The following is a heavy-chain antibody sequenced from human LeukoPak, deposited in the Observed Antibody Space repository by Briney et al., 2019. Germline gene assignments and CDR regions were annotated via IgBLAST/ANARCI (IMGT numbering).Heavy chain of an antibody. V-gene: IGHV3-23*01. CDR2: ISGSGGTT. CDR3: AKFFDPSGGASGWTWTMDC. CDR1: GLTFSSYA. J-gene: IGHJ4*02. Sequence: GGFLRLSCAASGLTFSSYAMTWVRQTPGKGLEWVAAISGSGGTTYYADFAKGRFSISRDNSENTLYLQMYSLRAEDTAVYHCAKFFDPSGGASGWTWTMDCWGQGTLVIVSS. D-gene: IGHD6-25*01.